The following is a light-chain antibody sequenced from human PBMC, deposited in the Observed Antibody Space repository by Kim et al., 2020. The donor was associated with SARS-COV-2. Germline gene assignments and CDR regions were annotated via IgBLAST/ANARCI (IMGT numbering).Light chain of an antibody. J-gene: IGKJ1*01. Sequence: ASTGDRVTITCRASQGISSYLAWYQQKPGKAPKLLICAASTLQSGVPSRFSGSGSGTDFTLTISCLQSEDFATYYCQQYYSYPRTFGQGTKVDIK. CDR3: QQYYSYPRT. CDR1: QGISSY. V-gene: IGKV1-8*01. CDR2: AAS.